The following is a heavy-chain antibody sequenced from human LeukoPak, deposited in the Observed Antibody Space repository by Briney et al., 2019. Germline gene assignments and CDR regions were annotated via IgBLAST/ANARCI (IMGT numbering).Heavy chain of an antibody. V-gene: IGHV3-48*03. CDR3: ARGVFPSTTYYYDSSGYFGY. CDR1: GFPFSSYE. CDR2: ISSSGSTI. D-gene: IGHD3-22*01. J-gene: IGHJ4*02. Sequence: GGSLRLSCAASGFPFSSYEMNWVRQAPGKGLEWVSYISSSGSTIYYADSVKGRFTISRDNAKNSLYLQMNSLRAEDTAVYYCARGVFPSTTYYYDSSGYFGYWGQGTLVTVSS.